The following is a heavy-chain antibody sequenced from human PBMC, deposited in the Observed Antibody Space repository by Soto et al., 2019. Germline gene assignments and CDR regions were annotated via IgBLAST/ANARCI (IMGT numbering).Heavy chain of an antibody. J-gene: IGHJ6*02. CDR3: AREISSSWMDV. CDR2: INPNSGAT. CDR1: GYTFTANY. D-gene: IGHD6-13*01. V-gene: IGHV1-2*04. Sequence: GASVKVSCKASGYTFTANYLHWVRQAPGQGLEWMGWINPNSGATNHAQRFQAWVTMTRDTSISTAYMELSRLTSDDTAVYYCAREISSSWMDVWGQGTTVTVSS.